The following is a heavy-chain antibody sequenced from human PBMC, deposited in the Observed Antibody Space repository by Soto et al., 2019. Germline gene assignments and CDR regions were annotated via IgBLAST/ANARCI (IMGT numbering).Heavy chain of an antibody. D-gene: IGHD6-13*01. Sequence: SPTLSLPCAISGDSVSSNSAAWNWIRQSPSRGLEWLGRTYYRSKWYNDYAVSVKSRITINPDTSKNQFSLQLNSVTPEDTAVYYCAREWGGIAAAGRKYFDYWGQGTLVTVSS. CDR2: TYYRSKWYN. CDR3: AREWGGIAAAGRKYFDY. J-gene: IGHJ4*02. V-gene: IGHV6-1*01. CDR1: GDSVSSNSAA.